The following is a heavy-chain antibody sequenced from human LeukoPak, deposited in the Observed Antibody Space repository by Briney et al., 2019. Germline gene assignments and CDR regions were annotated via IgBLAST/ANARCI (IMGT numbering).Heavy chain of an antibody. CDR2: IYYSGST. Sequence: SETLSLTCTVSGGSISSYYWSWIRQPPGKGLEWIGYIYYSGSTNYNPSLKSRVTISVDTSKNQFSLKLSSVTAADTAVYYCARQDYDILTGYTDDAFDIWGQGTMVTVSS. D-gene: IGHD3-9*01. J-gene: IGHJ3*02. CDR1: GGSISSYY. V-gene: IGHV4-59*08. CDR3: ARQDYDILTGYTDDAFDI.